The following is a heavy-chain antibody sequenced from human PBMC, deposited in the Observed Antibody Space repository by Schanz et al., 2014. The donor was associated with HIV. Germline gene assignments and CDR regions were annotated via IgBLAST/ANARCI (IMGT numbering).Heavy chain of an antibody. CDR2: VIGSGVRT. V-gene: IGHV3-23*01. CDR1: GFTLSGYT. D-gene: IGHD2-15*01. Sequence: EVQLLESGGGLVLPGGSLRVSCAVSGFTLSGYTMSWVRQAPGKGLEWVSTVIGSGVRTIYADSVKGRFTISRDNSKNTLSLHMNSLGAEDTALYYCAKVVRFAMVTAPYYFDSWGQGTLVTVSS. CDR3: AKVVRFAMVTAPYYFDS. J-gene: IGHJ4*02.